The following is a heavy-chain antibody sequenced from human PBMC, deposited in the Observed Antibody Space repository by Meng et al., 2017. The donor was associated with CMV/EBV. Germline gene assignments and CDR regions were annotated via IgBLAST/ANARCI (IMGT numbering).Heavy chain of an antibody. D-gene: IGHD2-8*01. CDR2: IRYDGSNK. V-gene: IGHV3-30*02. CDR1: GFTFSSYG. CDR3: AKSEPHIVLMPTENYYYYGMDV. J-gene: IGHJ6*02. Sequence: GESLKISCAASGFTFSSYGMHWVRQAPGKGLEWVAFIRYDGSNKYYADSVKGRFTISRDNSKNTLYLQMNSLRAEDTAVYYCAKSEPHIVLMPTENYYYYGMDVWGQGTTVTRLL.